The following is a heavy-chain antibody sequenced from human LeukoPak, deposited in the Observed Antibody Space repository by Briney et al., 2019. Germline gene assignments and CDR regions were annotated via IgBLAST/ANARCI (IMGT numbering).Heavy chain of an antibody. CDR3: ARAGTYYYYHMDV. CDR1: GYSFTSYW. D-gene: IGHD6-19*01. V-gene: IGHV5-51*01. J-gene: IGHJ6*03. CDR2: IHPGDSDT. Sequence: GESLKISCKGSGYSFTSYWIGWVRQMPGKGLEWLGIIHPGDSDTRYSPSFQGQVTISADKSISTAYLQWSSLKASDTAIYYCARAGTYYYYHMDVWGKGTTVTVFS.